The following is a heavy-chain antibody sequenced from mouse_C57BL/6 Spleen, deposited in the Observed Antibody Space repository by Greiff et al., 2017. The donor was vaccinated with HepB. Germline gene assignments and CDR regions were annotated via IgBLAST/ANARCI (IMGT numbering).Heavy chain of an antibody. CDR3: ARNWGYYRMAY. D-gene: IGHD2-3*01. Sequence: VMLVESGPGLVQPSQCLSITCTASGFSLTSYGVHWVRQSPGKGLEWLGVIWSGGSTDYNAAFISRLSISKDNSKSQVFFKMNSLQADDTAIYYCARNWGYYRMAYWGQGTLVTVSA. J-gene: IGHJ3*01. CDR2: IWSGGST. CDR1: GFSLTSYG. V-gene: IGHV2-2*01.